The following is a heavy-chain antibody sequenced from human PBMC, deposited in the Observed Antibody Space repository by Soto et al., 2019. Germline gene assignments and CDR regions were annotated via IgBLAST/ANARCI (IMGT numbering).Heavy chain of an antibody. CDR2: IYSGGST. Sequence: HPGGSLRLSCAASGFTVSSNYMSWVRQAPGKGLEWVSVIYSGGSTYYADSMKGRFTISRDNSKNTLYLQMNSLRAEDTAVYYCARDKEGAAAGIRPDYYYYYYMDVWGKGTTVTVSS. D-gene: IGHD6-13*01. CDR3: ARDKEGAAAGIRPDYYYYYYMDV. J-gene: IGHJ6*03. V-gene: IGHV3-66*01. CDR1: GFTVSSNY.